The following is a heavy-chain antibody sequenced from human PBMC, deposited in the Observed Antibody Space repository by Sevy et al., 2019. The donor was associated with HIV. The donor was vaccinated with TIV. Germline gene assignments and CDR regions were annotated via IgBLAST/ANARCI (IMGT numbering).Heavy chain of an antibody. Sequence: ASVKVSCKVSGYTLTELSMHWVRQAPGKGLEWMGTFDPEDDEKIYAQKFQGRVTMTEDTSTDTAYMELGRLRSEDTAVYYCATTKDYYDTSGYLFDSWGLRTLVTVSS. CDR1: GYTLTELS. CDR3: ATTKDYYDTSGYLFDS. V-gene: IGHV1-24*01. CDR2: FDPEDDEK. D-gene: IGHD3-22*01. J-gene: IGHJ4*02.